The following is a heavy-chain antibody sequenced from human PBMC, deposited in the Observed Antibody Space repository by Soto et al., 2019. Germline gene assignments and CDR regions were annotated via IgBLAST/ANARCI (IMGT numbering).Heavy chain of an antibody. CDR2: IIPIFGTA. V-gene: IGHV1-69*12. CDR3: AKKGDGSSRWSVDY. Sequence: QVQLVQSGAEVKKPGSSVKVSCKASGGTFSSYAISWVRQAPGQGLEWMGVIIPIFGTANYAQKFQGRGTITADEATSTACMELSSLRSEDTAVYYWAKKGDGSSRWSVDYWGQGTLVTVSS. D-gene: IGHD6-13*01. CDR1: GGTFSSYA. J-gene: IGHJ4*02.